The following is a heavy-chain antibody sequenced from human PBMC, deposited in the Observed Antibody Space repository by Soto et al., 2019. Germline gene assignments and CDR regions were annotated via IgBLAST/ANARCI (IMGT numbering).Heavy chain of an antibody. CDR2: IYYSGST. V-gene: IGHV4-61*01. Sequence: SETLSLTCTVSGGSVSSGSYYWSWIRQPPGKGLEWIGYIYYSGSTNYNPSLMSRVTISVDMSKNQFSLKLSSVTAAGPAVYYCARVGGGATTVNWFDPWGQGTLVTVSS. D-gene: IGHD1-1*01. J-gene: IGHJ5*02. CDR3: ARVGGGATTVNWFDP. CDR1: GGSVSSGSYY.